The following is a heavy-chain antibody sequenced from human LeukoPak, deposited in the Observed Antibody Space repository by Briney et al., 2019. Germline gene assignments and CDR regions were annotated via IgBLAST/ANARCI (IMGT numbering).Heavy chain of an antibody. V-gene: IGHV3-23*01. Sequence: GGSLRLSCAASGITVSYNGMSWVRQAPGKGLEWVSGISGSGDSTDYADSVKGRFTISRDNSKNTLYLQINSLRAEDTAVYYCARPPSDNLLTGSLYYFDNWGQEPWSPSPQ. CDR2: ISGSGDST. CDR1: GITVSYNG. CDR3: ARPPSDNLLTGSLYYFDN. D-gene: IGHD3-9*01. J-gene: IGHJ4*01.